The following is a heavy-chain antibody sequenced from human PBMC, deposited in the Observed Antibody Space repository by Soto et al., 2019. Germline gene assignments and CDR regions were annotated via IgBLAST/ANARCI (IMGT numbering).Heavy chain of an antibody. CDR1: GFTFSSYG. J-gene: IGHJ6*02. CDR3: ARVLAAAGFRRFGMDV. Sequence: PGGSLRLSCAASGFTFSSYGMHWVRQAPGKGLEWVAVIWYDGSNKYYADSVKGRFTISRDNSKNTLYLQMNSLRAEDTAVYYCARVLAAAGFRRFGMDVWGQGTTVTVSS. CDR2: IWYDGSNK. V-gene: IGHV3-33*01. D-gene: IGHD6-13*01.